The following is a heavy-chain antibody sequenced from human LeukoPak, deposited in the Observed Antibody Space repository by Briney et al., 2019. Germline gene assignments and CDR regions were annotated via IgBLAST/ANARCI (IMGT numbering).Heavy chain of an antibody. V-gene: IGHV3-48*03. CDR1: GFTFSSYE. J-gene: IGHJ4*02. Sequence: GGSLRLSCAASGFTFSSYEMNWVRQAPGKGLEWVSCISSTGNTIYYADSVKGRFTISRDNAKSSLYLQMNSLRAEDTAGYYCARALGTIFEDYWGQGTLVTVSS. D-gene: IGHD3-3*01. CDR2: ISSTGNTI. CDR3: ARALGTIFEDY.